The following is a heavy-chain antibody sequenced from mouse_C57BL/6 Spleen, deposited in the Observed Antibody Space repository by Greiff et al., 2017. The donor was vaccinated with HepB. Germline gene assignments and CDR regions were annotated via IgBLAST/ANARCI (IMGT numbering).Heavy chain of an antibody. CDR1: GYTFTSYW. V-gene: IGHV1-64*01. CDR2: IHPNSGST. J-gene: IGHJ4*01. D-gene: IGHD1-1*01. Sequence: VKLQQPGAELVKPGASVKLSCKASGYTFTSYWMHWVKQRPGQGLEWIGMIHPNSGSTNYNEKFKSKATLTVDKSSSTAYMQLSSLTSEDSAVYYCARSPHYYGSSYDAMDYWGQGTSVTVSS. CDR3: ARSPHYYGSSYDAMDY.